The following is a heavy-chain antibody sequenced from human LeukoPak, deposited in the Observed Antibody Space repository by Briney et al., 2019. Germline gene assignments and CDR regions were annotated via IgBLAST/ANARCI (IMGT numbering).Heavy chain of an antibody. CDR1: GFTFSDYY. V-gene: IGHV3-11*01. Sequence: GGSLRLSCAASGFTFSDYYMSWIRQAPGKGLEWVSYISSSGSTRYYADSVKGRFTISRDNAKNPLYLQMNSLRAEDTAVYYCARVPGYYGSGSAYYYYYYMDVWGKGTTVTISS. CDR3: ARVPGYYGSGSAYYYYYYMDV. D-gene: IGHD3-10*01. J-gene: IGHJ6*03. CDR2: ISSSGSTR.